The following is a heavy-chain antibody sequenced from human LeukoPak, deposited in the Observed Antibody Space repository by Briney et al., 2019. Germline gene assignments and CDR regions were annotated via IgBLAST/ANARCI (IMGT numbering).Heavy chain of an antibody. J-gene: IGHJ2*01. CDR1: GFTFSSYW. CDR2: INSDGSST. CDR3: ARSQGGTMSLRHFDL. V-gene: IGHV3-74*01. D-gene: IGHD3-22*01. Sequence: GGSLRLSCAASGFTFSSYWVHWVRQAPGKGLVWVSRINSDGSSTSYADSVKGRFTISRDNSKNMLYLQMNSLRADDTAVYYCARSQGGTMSLRHFDLWGRGTLVTVSS.